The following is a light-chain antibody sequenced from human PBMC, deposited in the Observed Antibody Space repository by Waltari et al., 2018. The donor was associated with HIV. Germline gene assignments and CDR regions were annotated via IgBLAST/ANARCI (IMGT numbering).Light chain of an antibody. CDR2: ENN. Sequence: QSVLPQPPSVSAAPGQQVTLPCSGISSTLLNILVPWYQQLPGTAPKLLTYENNKRPTGIPDRFSGSKSGTSATLGITGLQTGDEADYYCGTWDSSLSAYVFGTGTKVTVL. V-gene: IGLV1-51*02. CDR1: SSTLLNIL. J-gene: IGLJ1*01. CDR3: GTWDSSLSAYV.